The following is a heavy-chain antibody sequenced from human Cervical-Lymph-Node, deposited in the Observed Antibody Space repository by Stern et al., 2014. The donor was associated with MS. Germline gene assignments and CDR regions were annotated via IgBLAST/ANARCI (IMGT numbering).Heavy chain of an antibody. J-gene: IGHJ6*02. CDR2: ISWNSGNI. CDR1: GFRFDDYA. V-gene: IGHV3-9*01. CDR3: AKDRDSGSYNYYYGMDV. D-gene: IGHD1-26*01. Sequence: EVQLVQSGGGLVQPGRSLRLSCAASGFRFDDYAMPWVRQSPGKGLEWVSGISWNSGNIGYADSVKGRFTISRDNAKNSLYLQMNSLRPEDTALYFCAKDRDSGSYNYYYGMDVWGQGTPVTVSS.